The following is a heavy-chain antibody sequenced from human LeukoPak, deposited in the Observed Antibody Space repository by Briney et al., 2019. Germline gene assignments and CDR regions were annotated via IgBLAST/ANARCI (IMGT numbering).Heavy chain of an antibody. CDR2: INPNSGDT. CDR3: ASGLGYCSTISCYRDAFDI. V-gene: IGHV1-2*02. CDR1: GYTFTGYY. D-gene: IGHD2-2*01. Sequence: ASVKVSCKASGYTFTGYYMHWVRQAPGQGLEWMGWINPNSGDTHSSQKFQDRVTMTRDTSISTAYMELSRLRSDDTAVYYCASGLGYCSTISCYRDAFDIWGQGTTVTVSS. J-gene: IGHJ3*02.